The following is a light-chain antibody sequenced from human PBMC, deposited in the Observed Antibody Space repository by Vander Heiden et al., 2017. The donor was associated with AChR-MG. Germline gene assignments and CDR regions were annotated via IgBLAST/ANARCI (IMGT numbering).Light chain of an antibody. Sequence: QSVLTQPPSASGPPGQRVTISCSGSSSNIGSNSVNWYQHLPGTAPKLLIYSDDQRPSGVPDRFSGPKSGTSASLAISGLQSEDEADYYCAAWDDRRNAFILFGGGTKLTVL. CDR2: SDD. V-gene: IGLV1-44*01. J-gene: IGLJ2*01. CDR1: SSNIGSNS. CDR3: AAWDDRRNAFIL.